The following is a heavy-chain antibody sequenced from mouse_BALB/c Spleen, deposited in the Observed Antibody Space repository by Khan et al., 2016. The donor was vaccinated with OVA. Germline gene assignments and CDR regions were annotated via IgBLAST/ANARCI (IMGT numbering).Heavy chain of an antibody. D-gene: IGHD1-1*01. CDR1: GYTFTNYG. J-gene: IGHJ4*01. Sequence: QIQLVQSGPELKKPGETVKISCKASGYTFTNYGMNWVKQAPGKGLKRMGWINTYTGEPTYADDFKGRFAFSLETSASTSYLQINNLKNEDTATYFCARPTDGSYVMVYWGQGTSVTVSS. CDR2: INTYTGEP. CDR3: ARPTDGSYVMVY. V-gene: IGHV9-3-1*01.